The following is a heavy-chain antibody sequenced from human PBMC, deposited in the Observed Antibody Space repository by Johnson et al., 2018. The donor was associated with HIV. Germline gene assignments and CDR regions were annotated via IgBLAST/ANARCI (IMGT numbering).Heavy chain of an antibody. J-gene: IGHJ3*02. V-gene: IGHV3-30*04. CDR3: ARHSTSSTMGAFDI. CDR2: ISFDGSEE. Sequence: QVKLVESGEGVVQPGRSLRLSCAASGFTFSSYAMHWVRQAPGKGLEWVAVISFDGSEEYYVDSVMGRFTISRDNSKNTMSLQMNSPRVEDTAVYYCARHSTSSTMGAFDIWGQGTMVTVSS. CDR1: GFTFSSYA. D-gene: IGHD6-6*01.